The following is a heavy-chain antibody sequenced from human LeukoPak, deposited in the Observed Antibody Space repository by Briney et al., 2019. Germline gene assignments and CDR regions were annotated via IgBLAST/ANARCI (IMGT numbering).Heavy chain of an antibody. CDR3: ARRYDFWSGYTDY. V-gene: IGHV3-21*01. CDR1: GFTFSSYA. D-gene: IGHD3-3*01. J-gene: IGHJ4*02. CDR2: ISSSSSYI. Sequence: KPGGSLRLSCAASGFTFSSYAMSWVRQAPGKGLEWVSSISSSSSYIYYADSVKGRFTISRDNAKNSLYLQMNSLRAEDTAVYYCARRYDFWSGYTDYWGQGTLVTVSS.